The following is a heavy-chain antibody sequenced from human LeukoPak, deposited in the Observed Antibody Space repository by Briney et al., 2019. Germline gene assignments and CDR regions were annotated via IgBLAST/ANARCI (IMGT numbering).Heavy chain of an antibody. V-gene: IGHV1-58*02. CDR1: GFTFSNSA. CDR3: ARFVGASGY. CDR2: IGVGGGNT. J-gene: IGHJ4*02. Sequence: SVKVSCKASGFTFSNSAIQWVRQARGQRLEWIGWIGVGGGNTNYAQRFQDRVTITRDMSTSTAYMELSSLRSEDTAVYYCARFVGASGYWGQGTLVTVSS. D-gene: IGHD1-26*01.